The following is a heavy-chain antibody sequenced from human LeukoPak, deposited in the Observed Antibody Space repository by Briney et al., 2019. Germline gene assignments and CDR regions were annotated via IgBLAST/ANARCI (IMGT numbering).Heavy chain of an antibody. V-gene: IGHV6-1*01. CDR3: ARDPQSGWYRDYFDY. CDR2: TYYRSKWYN. J-gene: IGHJ4*02. D-gene: IGHD6-19*01. CDR1: GDIVSSNSAA. Sequence: SQTLSLTCAISGDIVSSNSAAWNWTRQSPSRGLEWLGRTYYRSKWYNDYAASVKSRITINPDTSKNQFSLQLNSVTPEDTAVYYCARDPQSGWYRDYFDYWGQGTLVTVSS.